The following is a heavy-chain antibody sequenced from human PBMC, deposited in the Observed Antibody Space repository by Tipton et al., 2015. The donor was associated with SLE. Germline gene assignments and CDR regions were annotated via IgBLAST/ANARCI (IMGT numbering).Heavy chain of an antibody. Sequence: QLVQSGAEVKKPGESLKISCRVSGYTFANFWISWVRQTPGKGLEWMGIIYPGDSDTTYSPSFQGQVTISADKSISTAYLQWSSLKASDSAMYFCARHGRHGSNLGGVGVWGQGTTVTVSS. CDR3: ARHGRHGSNLGGVGV. V-gene: IGHV5-51*01. D-gene: IGHD5-24*01. J-gene: IGHJ6*02. CDR1: GYTFANFW. CDR2: IYPGDSDT.